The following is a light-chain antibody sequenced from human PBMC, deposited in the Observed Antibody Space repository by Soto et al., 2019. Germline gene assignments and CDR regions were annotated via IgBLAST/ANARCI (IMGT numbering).Light chain of an antibody. CDR3: QAFDNSLSASGV. Sequence: QSVLTQPPSVSGAPGQRVTISCAGNSSHIGATYDIHWYQQLPGAAPRLLIYGNSNRPSGVPDRFAGSKSGTSASLAIIGLRVEDEGIYYCQAFDNSLSASGVFGGGTKVTVL. V-gene: IGLV1-40*01. CDR2: GNS. J-gene: IGLJ3*02. CDR1: SSHIGATYD.